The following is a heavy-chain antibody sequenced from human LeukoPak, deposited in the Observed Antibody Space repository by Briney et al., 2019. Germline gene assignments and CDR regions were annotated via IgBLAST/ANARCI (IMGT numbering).Heavy chain of an antibody. J-gene: IGHJ5*02. D-gene: IGHD6-13*01. CDR1: GGSFSGYY. CDR2: INHSGST. CDR3: ARAKQLVLRDWFDP. Sequence: SETLSLTCAVYGGSFSGYYWSWIRQPPGKGLEWIGEINHSGSTNYNPSLKSRVTISVDTSKNQFSLKLSSVTAADTAVYYCARAKQLVLRDWFDPWGQGILVTVSS. V-gene: IGHV4-34*01.